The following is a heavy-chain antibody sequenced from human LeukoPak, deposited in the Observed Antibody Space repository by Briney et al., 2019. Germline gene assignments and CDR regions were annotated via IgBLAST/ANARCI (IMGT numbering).Heavy chain of an antibody. D-gene: IGHD6-6*01. Sequence: ASVKVSCKASGYTFTGYYMHCVRQAPGQGLEWMGWINPNSGGTNYAQKFQGRVTMTRDTSISTAYMELSRLKSDDTAVYYCARAIAVRRGDYWGQGTLVTVSS. J-gene: IGHJ4*02. CDR1: GYTFTGYY. V-gene: IGHV1-2*02. CDR3: ARAIAVRRGDY. CDR2: INPNSGGT.